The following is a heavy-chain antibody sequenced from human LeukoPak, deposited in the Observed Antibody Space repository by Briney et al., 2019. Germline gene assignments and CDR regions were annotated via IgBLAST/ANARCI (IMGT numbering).Heavy chain of an antibody. Sequence: GGSLRLSCAASGFTFSAYEMNWVRQAPGKGLEWVSYISSSSSTIYYADSVKGRFTISRDNAKNSLYLQLNSLRAEDTAVYYCAKTPSLLHFDYWGQGTLVTVSS. CDR3: AKTPSLLHFDY. D-gene: IGHD2-15*01. J-gene: IGHJ4*02. CDR1: GFTFSAYE. V-gene: IGHV3-48*01. CDR2: ISSSSSTI.